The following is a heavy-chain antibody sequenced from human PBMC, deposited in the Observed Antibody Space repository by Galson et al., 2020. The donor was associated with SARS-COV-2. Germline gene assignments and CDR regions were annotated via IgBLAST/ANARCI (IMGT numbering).Heavy chain of an antibody. CDR2: VSSSGTT. V-gene: IGHV4-39*01. J-gene: IGHJ4*02. CDR3: ARNNDILTGHRFDY. Sequence: ASETLSLTCTVSGASFSSSGSYWGWIRQPPGKGLEWIGSVSSSGTTYYNPSLKSRVTISVDAAKNQFSLKLTSVTAADTAVYFCARNNDILTGHRFDYWGQGTLVIVSS. D-gene: IGHD3-9*01. CDR1: GASFSSSGSY.